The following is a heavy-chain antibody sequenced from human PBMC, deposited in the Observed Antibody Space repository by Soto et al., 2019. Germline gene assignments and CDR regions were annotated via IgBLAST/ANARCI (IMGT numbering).Heavy chain of an antibody. V-gene: IGHV3-49*04. CDR1: GFMFAEYA. CDR3: ARVGVLCGSNACPMPSSYGMDV. J-gene: IGHJ6*02. D-gene: IGHD2-2*01. Sequence: EVQLVESGGGWVQPGRSLRLSCSTSGFMFAEYAMTWVRQAPGKGLEWVGFIRGKGFRGTTEHSASGQGRFIISREDSKNNVHLQMNRLKDEDTAVYYCARVGVLCGSNACPMPSSYGMDVWGQGTTVIVSS. CDR2: IRGKGFRGTT.